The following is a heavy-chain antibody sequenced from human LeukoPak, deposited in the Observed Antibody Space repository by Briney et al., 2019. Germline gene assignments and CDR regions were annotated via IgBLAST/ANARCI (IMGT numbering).Heavy chain of an antibody. J-gene: IGHJ4*02. V-gene: IGHV4-39*01. CDR1: WRYIRSSSYY. CDR3: ARQAVAVAGTGYFDY. CDR2: IYYSGST. Sequence: SETLSLTCTVSWRYIRSSSYYGGWIRQPPGKGLEWIGSIYYSGSTYYNASLKSRGTISVDTSKNQFSLKLNSVTAADTPVYFCARQAVAVAGTGYFDYWGQGTLVTVSS. D-gene: IGHD6-19*01.